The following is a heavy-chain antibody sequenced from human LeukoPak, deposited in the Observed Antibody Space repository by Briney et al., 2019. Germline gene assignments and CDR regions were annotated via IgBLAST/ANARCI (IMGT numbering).Heavy chain of an antibody. J-gene: IGHJ4*02. CDR1: GDSISSGSYY. Sequence: PSETLSLTCTVSGDSISSGSYYWGWIRQPPGKGLEWIGSFYDTGSTYYNPSLKSRLTISADTSKNQVSLRLSSVTAADTAVYYCARHGRGYSANIVDYWGQGTLVTVSS. CDR3: ARHGRGYSANIVDY. D-gene: IGHD5-12*01. V-gene: IGHV4-39*01. CDR2: FYDTGST.